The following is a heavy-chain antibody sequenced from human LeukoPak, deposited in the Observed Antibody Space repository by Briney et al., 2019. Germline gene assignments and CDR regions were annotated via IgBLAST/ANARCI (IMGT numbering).Heavy chain of an antibody. J-gene: IGHJ5*02. CDR2: IYYSGST. CDR3: ARDQASGREDWFDP. V-gene: IGHV4-28*03. CDR1: GYSISSSNW. Sequence: SDTLSLTCAVSGYSISSSNWWGWIRQPPGKGLEWIGYIYYSGSTNYNPSLKSRVTMSVDTSKNQFSLKLSSVTAADTAVYYCARDQASGREDWFDPWGQGTLVTVSS. D-gene: IGHD1-26*01.